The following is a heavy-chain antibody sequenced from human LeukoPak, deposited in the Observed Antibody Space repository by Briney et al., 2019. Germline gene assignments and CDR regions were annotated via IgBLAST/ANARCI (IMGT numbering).Heavy chain of an antibody. CDR2: ISHDRSNN. Sequence: GGSRRLSCAASGYTLSNYAMHWARQAPGKGLEWVAFISHDRSNNCHADSVKGRFTISRDNSKNTLYLQMNSLTDEDTAVYYCARDLSGSYMSDYWGQGTLVTVSS. V-gene: IGHV3-30-3*01. CDR1: GYTLSNYA. J-gene: IGHJ4*02. D-gene: IGHD3-10*01. CDR3: ARDLSGSYMSDY.